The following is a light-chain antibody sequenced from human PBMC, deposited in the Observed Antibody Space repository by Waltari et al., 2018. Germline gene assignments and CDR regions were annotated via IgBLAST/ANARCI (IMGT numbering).Light chain of an antibody. Sequence: DIPMTQSPYTMSASIGDRVTLTCRASQSISSWLAWYKQKPGKAPKLLIYKASSLESGVPSSFSGSGSGTEFTLTISSLQPDDSATYYCQQYSAYPETFGQGTKVEIK. CDR1: QSISSW. CDR3: QQYSAYPET. CDR2: KAS. V-gene: IGKV1-5*03. J-gene: IGKJ1*01.